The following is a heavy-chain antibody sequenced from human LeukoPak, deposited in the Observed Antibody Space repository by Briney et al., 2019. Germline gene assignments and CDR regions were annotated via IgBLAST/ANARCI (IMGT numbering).Heavy chain of an antibody. Sequence: GRSLRLSCAASGFTFDDYAMHWVWQAPGKGLEWVSGISWNSGSIGYADSVKGRFTISRDNAKNSLYLQMNSLRAEDTALYYCAKDINYAFDYWGQGTLVTVSS. D-gene: IGHD1-7*01. J-gene: IGHJ4*02. V-gene: IGHV3-9*01. CDR3: AKDINYAFDY. CDR1: GFTFDDYA. CDR2: ISWNSGSI.